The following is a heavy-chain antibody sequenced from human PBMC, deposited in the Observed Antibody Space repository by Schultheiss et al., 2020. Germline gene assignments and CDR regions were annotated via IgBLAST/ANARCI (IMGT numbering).Heavy chain of an antibody. CDR3: ARYRDNSGPIDY. V-gene: IGHV3-NL1*01. CDR1: GFTFSSYG. CDR2: IGTAGDT. J-gene: IGHJ4*02. Sequence: GGSLRLSCAASGFTFSSYGMHWVRQAPGMGLEWVSAIGTAGDTYYPGSVKGRFTISRDNSKNTLYLQMNSLRAEDTAVYYCARYRDNSGPIDYWGQGTLVTVSS. D-gene: IGHD3-22*01.